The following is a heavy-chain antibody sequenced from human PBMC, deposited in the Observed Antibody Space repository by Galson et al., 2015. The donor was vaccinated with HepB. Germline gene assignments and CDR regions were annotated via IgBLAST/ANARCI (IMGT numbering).Heavy chain of an antibody. D-gene: IGHD6-6*01. CDR3: ASGSSSSSPPDYYYDLDV. CDR1: GFTFRKYA. CDR2: ISYDESRT. V-gene: IGHV3-30*04. J-gene: IGHJ6*02. Sequence: SLRLSCAAFGFTFRKYAMHWVRQAPGKGLEWVAVISYDESRTYYADSVKGRFTISRDNSKNTLFVQMNSLRAEDTAIYCCASGSSSSSPPDYYYDLDVWGQGTTVTVSS.